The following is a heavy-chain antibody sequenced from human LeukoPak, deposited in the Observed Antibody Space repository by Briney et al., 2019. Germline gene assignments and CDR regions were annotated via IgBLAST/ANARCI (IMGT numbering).Heavy chain of an antibody. J-gene: IGHJ5*02. Sequence: SETLSLTCTVSGGSISSSSYYWGWIRQPPGKGLEWIGSIYYSGSTYYNPSLKSRVTISVDTSKNQFSLKLSSVTAADTAVYYCTRDHLANLASRLFDPWGQGTLVTVSS. D-gene: IGHD3-3*01. CDR1: GGSISSSSYY. V-gene: IGHV4-39*07. CDR3: TRDHLANLASRLFDP. CDR2: IYYSGST.